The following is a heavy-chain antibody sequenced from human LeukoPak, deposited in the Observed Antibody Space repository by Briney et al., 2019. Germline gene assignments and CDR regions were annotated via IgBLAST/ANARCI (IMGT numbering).Heavy chain of an antibody. J-gene: IGHJ6*02. D-gene: IGHD3/OR15-3a*01. CDR2: ISSSSSYI. CDR3: TRGSFRTTGDSYHYGMDV. Sequence: GGSLRLSCAASGFTFSSYSMNWVRQAPGKGLEWVSSISSSSSYIYYADSVKGRFTNSRDNAKNSLYLQMNSLRAEDTAVYYCTRGSFRTTGDSYHYGMDVWGQGTTVTVSS. V-gene: IGHV3-21*04. CDR1: GFTFSSYS.